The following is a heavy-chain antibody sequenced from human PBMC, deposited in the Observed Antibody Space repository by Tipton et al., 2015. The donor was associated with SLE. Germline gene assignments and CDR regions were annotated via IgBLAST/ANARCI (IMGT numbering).Heavy chain of an antibody. J-gene: IGHJ5*02. CDR1: GDSITSYY. V-gene: IGHV4-59*01. D-gene: IGHD3-10*01. CDR2: VYYTGFT. Sequence: TLSLTCTVSGDSITSYYWSWIRQSPGKGLEWIGYVYYTGFTSYNPSLKSRVTISLDTSKNQFSLNVNSVTAADTAVYYCARSWFGTLEVWFDPWGQGTLVTVSS. CDR3: ARSWFGTLEVWFDP.